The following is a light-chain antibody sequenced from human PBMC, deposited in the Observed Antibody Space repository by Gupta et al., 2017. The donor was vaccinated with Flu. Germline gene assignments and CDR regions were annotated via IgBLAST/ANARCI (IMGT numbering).Light chain of an antibody. V-gene: IGLV2-8*01. CDR2: DVN. CDR1: SSDVGAYNF. CDR3: SSYAGSNNLL. J-gene: IGLJ2*01. Sequence: SSLTQPPSASGSPGQSVTISCTGTSSDVGAYNFVSWYPQHPGKAPKLMIYDVNKRPAGVPHRFSGSKSGNTASLTVSGLQAEEEADYYCSSYAGSNNLLFGGGTKLTVL.